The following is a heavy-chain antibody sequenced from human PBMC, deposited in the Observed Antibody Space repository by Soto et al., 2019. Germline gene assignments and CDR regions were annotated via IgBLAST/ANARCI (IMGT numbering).Heavy chain of an antibody. V-gene: IGHV3-48*02. D-gene: IGHD3-9*01. CDR2: ISSSSSTI. Sequence: EVQLVESGGGLVQPGGSLRLSCAASGFTFSSYSMNWVRQAPGKGLEWVSYISSSSSTIYYADSVKGRFTISRDNAKNSLYLQMNSLRDEDTAVYYCARDLGGHVLRYFDWSIGGFDYWGQGTLVTVSS. J-gene: IGHJ4*02. CDR3: ARDLGGHVLRYFDWSIGGFDY. CDR1: GFTFSSYS.